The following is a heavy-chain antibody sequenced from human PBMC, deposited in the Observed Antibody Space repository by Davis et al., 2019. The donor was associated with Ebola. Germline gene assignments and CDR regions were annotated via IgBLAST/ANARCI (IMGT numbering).Heavy chain of an antibody. CDR2: ISHDGGNQYYADSSNQ. J-gene: IGHJ6*04. Sequence: GGSLRLSCAASGFTFSSYTMHWVRQAPGKGLEWVALISHDGGNQYYADSSNQYYADSVKGRFTISRDNAKNTLYLQMNSLRAEDTAVYYCAREEVFGVGRTACYGMDVWGKGTTVTVSS. CDR1: GFTFSSYT. D-gene: IGHD3-3*01. V-gene: IGHV3-30*04. CDR3: AREEVFGVGRTACYGMDV.